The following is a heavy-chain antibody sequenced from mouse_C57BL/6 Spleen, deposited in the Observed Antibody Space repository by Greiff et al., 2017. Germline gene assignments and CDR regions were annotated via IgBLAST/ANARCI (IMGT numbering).Heavy chain of an antibody. J-gene: IGHJ3*01. D-gene: IGHD1-1*01. V-gene: IGHV5-9-1*02. Sequence: EVKLVESGEGLVKPGGSLKLSCAASGFTFSSYAMSWVRQTPEKRLEWVAYISSGGDYLYYADTVKGRFTISRDNARNTLYLQMSSLKSEDTAMXYCTRGEYYYGSSPWFAYWGQGTLVTVSA. CDR1: GFTFSSYA. CDR2: ISSGGDYL. CDR3: TRGEYYYGSSPWFAY.